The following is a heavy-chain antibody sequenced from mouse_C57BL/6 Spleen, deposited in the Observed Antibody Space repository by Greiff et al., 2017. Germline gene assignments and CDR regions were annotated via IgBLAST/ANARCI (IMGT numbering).Heavy chain of an antibody. CDR3: ASGGGSSYSFAY. CDR1: GFSLTSYG. Sequence: QVQLQQSGPGLVAPSQSLSITCTVSGFSLTSYGVDWVRQSPGKGLEWLGVIWGVGSTNYNSALNSRLSISKDNSKSQVFLKMNSLQTDDTAMYYCASGGGSSYSFAYWGQGTLVTVSA. J-gene: IGHJ3*01. CDR2: IWGVGST. D-gene: IGHD1-1*01. V-gene: IGHV2-6*01.